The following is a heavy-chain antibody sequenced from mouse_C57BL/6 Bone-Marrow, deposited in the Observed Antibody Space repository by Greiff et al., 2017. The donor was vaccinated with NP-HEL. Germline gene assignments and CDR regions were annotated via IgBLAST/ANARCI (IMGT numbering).Heavy chain of an antibody. CDR1: GFTFSNYW. CDR3: TGESTMITTGFAY. D-gene: IGHD2-4*01. J-gene: IGHJ3*01. CDR2: IRLKSDNYAT. V-gene: IGHV6-3*01. Sequence: EVQRVESGGGLVQPGGSMKLSCVASGFTFSNYWMNWVRQSPEKGLEWVAQIRLKSDNYATHYAESVKGRFTISRDDSKSSVYLQMNNLRAEDTGIYYCTGESTMITTGFAYWGQGTLVTVSA.